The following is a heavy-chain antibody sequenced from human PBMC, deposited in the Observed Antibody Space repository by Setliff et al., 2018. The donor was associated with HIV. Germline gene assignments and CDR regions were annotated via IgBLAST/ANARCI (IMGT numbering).Heavy chain of an antibody. D-gene: IGHD2-15*01. Sequence: PSETLSLTCIVSGASISYNTWSWIRQPPGKGLQWIGFIHHSVTTSYNPSLKSRVTISLDTSKNQLSLKLTSVTAADTAVYYCARLREMAAFDYWGQGTLVTVSS. J-gene: IGHJ4*02. CDR1: GASISYNT. CDR2: IHHSVTT. CDR3: ARLREMAAFDY. V-gene: IGHV4-59*01.